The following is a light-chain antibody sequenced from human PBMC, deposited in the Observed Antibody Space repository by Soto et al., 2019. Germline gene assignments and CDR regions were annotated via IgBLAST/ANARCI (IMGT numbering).Light chain of an antibody. J-gene: IGLJ3*02. CDR2: NNN. Sequence: QSVLTQPPSASGTPGQRVTISCSGSRSNIGNNAVSWYQQFPGTAPKHLIYNNNQRPSGAPDRFSGSKSGTSASLAISGLQSEDEADDYCETLDDSLNARGVFGGGTKLTVL. CDR3: ETLDDSLNARGV. CDR1: RSNIGNNA. V-gene: IGLV1-44*01.